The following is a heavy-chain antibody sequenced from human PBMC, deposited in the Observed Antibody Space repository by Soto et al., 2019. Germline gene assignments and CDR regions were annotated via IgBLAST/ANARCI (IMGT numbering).Heavy chain of an antibody. J-gene: IGHJ6*02. CDR1: GFTFSSYS. D-gene: IGHD3-3*01. CDR2: ISSSSSYI. Sequence: PGGSLRLSCAASGFTFSSYSMNWARQAPGKGLEWVSSISSSSSYIYYADSVKGRFTISRDNAKNSLYLQMNSLRAEDTAVYYCASRSQYYDFWSGYYGMDVWGQGTTVTVSS. CDR3: ASRSQYYDFWSGYYGMDV. V-gene: IGHV3-21*01.